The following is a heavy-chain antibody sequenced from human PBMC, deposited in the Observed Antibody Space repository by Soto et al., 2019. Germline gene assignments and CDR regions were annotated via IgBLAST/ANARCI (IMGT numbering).Heavy chain of an antibody. CDR1: GGSFSGYY. J-gene: IGHJ4*02. CDR2: INHSGST. CDR3: ARGSAAVGGYSSSSGLVY. D-gene: IGHD6-6*01. Sequence: SETLSLTCAVYGGSFSGYYWSWIRQPPGKGLEWIGEINHSGSTNYNPSLKSRVTISVETSKNQFSLKLSSVTAADTAVYYCARGSAAVGGYSSSSGLVYWGQGTLVTVSS. V-gene: IGHV4-34*01.